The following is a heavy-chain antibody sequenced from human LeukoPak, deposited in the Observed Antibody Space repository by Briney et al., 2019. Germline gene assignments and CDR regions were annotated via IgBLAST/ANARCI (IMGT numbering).Heavy chain of an antibody. CDR3: AREVDHGSGTYYFDY. CDR2: MNPNSGST. Sequence: ASVKVSCKASGYTFTSYYMHWVRRAPGQGLEWMGWMNPNSGSTGYAQKFQGRVTMTRNTSISTAYMELSSLRSEDTAVYYCAREVDHGSGTYYFDYWGQGTLVTVSS. CDR1: GYTFTSYY. V-gene: IGHV1-8*02. D-gene: IGHD3-10*01. J-gene: IGHJ4*02.